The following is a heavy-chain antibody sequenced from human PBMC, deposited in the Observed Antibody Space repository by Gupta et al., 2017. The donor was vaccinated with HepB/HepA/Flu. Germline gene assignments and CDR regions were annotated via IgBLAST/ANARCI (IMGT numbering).Heavy chain of an antibody. D-gene: IGHD5-18*01. V-gene: IGHV3-33*01. CDR3: ARADTAMVYYGMDV. J-gene: IGHJ6*02. CDR1: GFTFSSYG. Sequence: QVQLVESGGGVVQPGRSLRLSCEASGFTFSSYGMHWVRQAPGKGLEWVAVIWYDGSNKYYADSVKGRFTISRDNSKNTLYLQMNSLRAEDTAVYYCARADTAMVYYGMDVWGQGTTVTVSS. CDR2: IWYDGSNK.